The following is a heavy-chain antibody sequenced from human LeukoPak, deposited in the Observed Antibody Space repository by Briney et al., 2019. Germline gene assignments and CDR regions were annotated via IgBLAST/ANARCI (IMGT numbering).Heavy chain of an antibody. CDR1: GFTFIGYW. V-gene: IGHV3-7*01. CDR2: IRQDGSEK. J-gene: IGHJ6*03. D-gene: IGHD3-16*01. Sequence: GGSLRLSCAASGFTFIGYWMSWVRQAPGKGLEWVANIRQDGSEKSSVDSVKGRFTISRDNAENSVYLQMNSLRAEDTAVYYCAREGVGGMDVWGKGTTVTVSS. CDR3: AREGVGGMDV.